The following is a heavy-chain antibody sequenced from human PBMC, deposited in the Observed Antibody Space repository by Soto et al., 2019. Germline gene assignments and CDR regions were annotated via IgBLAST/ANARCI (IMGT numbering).Heavy chain of an antibody. D-gene: IGHD3-22*01. CDR3: VREALPYYDDNGYYVMAAFDI. CDR1: GFTFSTYT. CDR2: IGSGGGTI. Sequence: GGSLRLSCAASGFTFSTYTMHWVRQAPGKGLEWVSYIGSGGGTIYYADSVKGRFTVSRDNAKKSLYLQMNSLRDDDTAVYYCVREALPYYDDNGYYVMAAFDIWGQGTMVTVSS. J-gene: IGHJ3*02. V-gene: IGHV3-48*02.